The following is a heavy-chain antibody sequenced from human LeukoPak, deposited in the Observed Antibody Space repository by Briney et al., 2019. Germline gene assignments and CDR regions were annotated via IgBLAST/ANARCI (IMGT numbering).Heavy chain of an antibody. J-gene: IGHJ4*02. V-gene: IGHV3-7*01. Sequence: GGSLRLSCAASGFTFSSYWMTWVRQAPGKGLEWVANTKEDGSQKFYLDSVKGRFTISRDNAKDSLFLQMNSLRAEDTAVYYCARHYDGTGYSLDYWGQGTLVTVSS. D-gene: IGHD3-22*01. CDR2: TKEDGSQK. CDR1: GFTFSSYW. CDR3: ARHYDGTGYSLDY.